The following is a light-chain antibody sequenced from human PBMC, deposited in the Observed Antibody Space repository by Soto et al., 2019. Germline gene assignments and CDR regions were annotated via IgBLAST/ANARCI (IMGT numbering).Light chain of an antibody. CDR2: EGN. J-gene: IGLJ2*01. Sequence: NFMLTQPHSVSEAPGKTVTISCTRSSGSIASNYVERYQQRPGSAPTTVIYEGNHRPSAGPDRFSGSIDSSTNSASLTIAGLKAEDEAYYYWQYYDSRSLVVFGGGTKLTVL. CDR3: QYYDSRSLVV. V-gene: IGLV6-57*04. CDR1: SGSIASNY.